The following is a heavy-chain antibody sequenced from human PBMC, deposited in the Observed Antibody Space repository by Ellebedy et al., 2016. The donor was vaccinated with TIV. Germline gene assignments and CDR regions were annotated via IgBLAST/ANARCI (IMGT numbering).Heavy chain of an antibody. V-gene: IGHV4-39*07. J-gene: IGHJ6*02. CDR3: ARDQGGYNYYYGLDV. D-gene: IGHD3-16*01. CDR1: GGSISSSSHY. CDR2: SYYDGNT. Sequence: MPGGSLRLSCTVSGGSISSSSHYWGWIRQPPGKGLEWIGSSYYDGNTYYNPSLKSRVTISVDTSKNQFSLKLKSVTAADTAVYYCARDQGGYNYYYGLDVWGQGTTVTVSS.